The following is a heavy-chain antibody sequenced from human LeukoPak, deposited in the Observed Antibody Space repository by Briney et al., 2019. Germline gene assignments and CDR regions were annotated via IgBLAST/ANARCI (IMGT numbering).Heavy chain of an antibody. D-gene: IGHD2-2*02. CDR2: INPSGGST. CDR3: ARDSFNFPAPSIGYCSSTSCYTFDY. V-gene: IGHV1-46*01. Sequence: GASVKVSCKASGYTFTSYYMHWVRQAPGQGLEWMGIINPSGGSTSYAQKFQGRVTMTRDTSTSTVYMELSSLRSEDTAVYYCARDSFNFPAPSIGYCSSTSCYTFDYWGQGTLVTVSS. J-gene: IGHJ4*02. CDR1: GYTFTSYY.